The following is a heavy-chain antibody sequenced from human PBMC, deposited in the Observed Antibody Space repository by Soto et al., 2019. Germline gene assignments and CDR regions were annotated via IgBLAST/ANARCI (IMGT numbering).Heavy chain of an antibody. D-gene: IGHD3-3*01. CDR1: GYTLTELS. Sequence: GASVKVSCKVSGYTLTELSMHWVRQAPGKGLEWMGGFDPEDGETIYAQKFQGRVTMTEGTSTDTAYMELSSLRSEDTAVYYCATELTIFGVIRISWFDPWGQGTLVTVSS. V-gene: IGHV1-24*01. J-gene: IGHJ5*02. CDR2: FDPEDGET. CDR3: ATELTIFGVIRISWFDP.